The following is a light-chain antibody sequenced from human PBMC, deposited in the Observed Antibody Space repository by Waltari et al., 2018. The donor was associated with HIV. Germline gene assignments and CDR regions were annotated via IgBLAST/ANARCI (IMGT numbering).Light chain of an antibody. CDR2: GDS. CDR1: SSNLGAGYD. J-gene: IGLJ3*02. CDR3: QSYDSSLSGFWV. V-gene: IGLV1-40*01. Sequence: QSVLTQPPSLSGAPGQRVTISCPGNSSNLGAGYDVHRYPQLPGIAPKLLIYGDSNRPSGVPDRFSGSKSGTSASLAITGLQAEDEADYYCQSYDSSLSGFWVFGGGTKLTVL.